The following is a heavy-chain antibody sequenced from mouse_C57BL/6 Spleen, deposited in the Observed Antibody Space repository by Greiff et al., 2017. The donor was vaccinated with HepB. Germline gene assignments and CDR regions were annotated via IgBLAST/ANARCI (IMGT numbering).Heavy chain of an antibody. D-gene: IGHD1-1*01. V-gene: IGHV1-15*01. CDR1: GYTFTDYE. CDR2: IDPETGGT. Sequence: VKLQESGAELVRPGASVTLSCKASGYTFTDYEMHWVKQTPVHGLEWIGAIDPETGGTAYNQKFKGKAILTADISSSTAYMELRSLTSEDSAVYYCTRGLRRWFAYWGQGTLVTVSA. CDR3: TRGLRRWFAY. J-gene: IGHJ3*01.